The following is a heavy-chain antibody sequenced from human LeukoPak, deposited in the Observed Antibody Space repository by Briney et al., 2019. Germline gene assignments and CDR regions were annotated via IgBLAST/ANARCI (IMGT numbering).Heavy chain of an antibody. CDR3: AADRNDSCGSNFDY. V-gene: IGHV1-58*02. Sequence: ASVKVSCKASGFTFTSSAMQWVRQARGQRLEWIGWIVVGSGNTNYAQKFQERVTITRDMSTSTAYMELSSLRSEDTAVYYCAADRNDSCGSNFDYWGQGTLVTVSS. D-gene: IGHD3-22*01. J-gene: IGHJ4*02. CDR1: GFTFTSSA. CDR2: IVVGSGNT.